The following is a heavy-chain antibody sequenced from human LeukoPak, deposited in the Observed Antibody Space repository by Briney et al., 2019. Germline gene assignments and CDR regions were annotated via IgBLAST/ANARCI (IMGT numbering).Heavy chain of an antibody. CDR3: AKSSVLRFLEWFPSPNWFDP. Sequence: GGSLRLSCAASGFTFSSYAMSWVRQAPGKGLEWVSGISGSGDNTYYADSVKGRFTISRDNSKNTLYVQVNSLGTEDTAVYYCAKSSVLRFLEWFPSPNWFDPWGQGTLVTVSS. D-gene: IGHD3-3*01. CDR2: ISGSGDNT. J-gene: IGHJ5*02. CDR1: GFTFSSYA. V-gene: IGHV3-23*01.